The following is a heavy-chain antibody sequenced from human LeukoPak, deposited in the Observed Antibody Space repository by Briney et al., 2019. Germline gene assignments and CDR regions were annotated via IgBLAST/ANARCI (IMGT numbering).Heavy chain of an antibody. CDR2: ISAYNGNT. CDR3: ASYTEGGDYAYCFDY. Sequence: ASVKVSCKASGYTFTSYGISWVRQAPGQGLEWMGWISAYNGNTNYAQKLQGRVTMTTDTSTSTAYMELRSLRSDDTAVYYCASYTEGGDYAYCFDYWGQGTLVTVSS. CDR1: GYTFTSYG. V-gene: IGHV1-18*01. D-gene: IGHD2-21*02. J-gene: IGHJ4*02.